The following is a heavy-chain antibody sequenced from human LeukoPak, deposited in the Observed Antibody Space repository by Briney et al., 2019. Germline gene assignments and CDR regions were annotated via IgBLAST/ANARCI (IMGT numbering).Heavy chain of an antibody. CDR2: INHSGST. CDR3: ARDVAAAGMSFDI. Sequence: SETQSLTCAVYGGSFSGYYWSWIRQPPGKGLEWIGEINHSGSTNYNPSLKSRVTISVDTSKNQSSLKLSSVTAADTAVYYCARDVAAAGMSFDIWGQGTMVTVSS. J-gene: IGHJ3*02. D-gene: IGHD6-13*01. V-gene: IGHV4-34*01. CDR1: GGSFSGYY.